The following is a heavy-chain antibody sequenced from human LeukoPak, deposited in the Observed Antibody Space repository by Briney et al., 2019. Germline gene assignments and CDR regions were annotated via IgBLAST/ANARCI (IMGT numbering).Heavy chain of an antibody. CDR1: GFTFSSYG. CDR2: ISYDGSNK. J-gene: IGHJ6*02. CDR3: AKDLGSSSSNYYYCMDV. Sequence: KPGGSLRLSCAASGFTFSSYGMHWVRQAPGKGLEWVAVISYDGSNKYYADSVKGRFTISRDNSKNTLYLQMNSLRAEDTAVYYCAKDLGSSSSNYYYCMDVWGQGTTVTVSS. V-gene: IGHV3-30*18. D-gene: IGHD6-6*01.